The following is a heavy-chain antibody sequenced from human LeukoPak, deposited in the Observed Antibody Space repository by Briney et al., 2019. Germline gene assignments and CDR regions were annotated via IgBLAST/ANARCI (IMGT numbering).Heavy chain of an antibody. Sequence: SETLSLTCTVSSGSISSATYYWSWIRQPAGKGLEWIGRIYTSGSTNYNPSLSSRATISVDTSKNQVSLKLSSVTAADTAMYYCARVEYNYAGHAFDIWGQGTMVTVSS. J-gene: IGHJ3*02. V-gene: IGHV4-61*02. CDR1: SGSISSATYY. CDR2: IYTSGST. CDR3: ARVEYNYAGHAFDI. D-gene: IGHD5-24*01.